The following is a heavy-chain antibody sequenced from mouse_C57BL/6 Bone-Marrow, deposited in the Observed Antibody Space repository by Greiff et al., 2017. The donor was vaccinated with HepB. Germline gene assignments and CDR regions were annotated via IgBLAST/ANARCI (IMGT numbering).Heavy chain of an antibody. CDR3: AGYSNYVGGFDYAMDY. CDR1: GYTFTDYY. CDR2: INPYNGGT. J-gene: IGHJ4*01. V-gene: IGHV1-19*01. D-gene: IGHD2-5*01. Sequence: EVQLQESGPVLVKPGASVKMSCKASGYTFTDYYMNWVKQSHGKSLEWIGVINPYNGGTSYNQKFKGKATLTVDKSSSTAYMELNSLTSEDSAVYYCAGYSNYVGGFDYAMDYWGQGTSVTVSS.